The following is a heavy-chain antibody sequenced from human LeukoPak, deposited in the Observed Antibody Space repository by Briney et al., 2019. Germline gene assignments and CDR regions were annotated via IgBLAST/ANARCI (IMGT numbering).Heavy chain of an antibody. D-gene: IGHD1-26*01. CDR1: GYTFTSYG. CDR2: ISAYNGNT. CDR3: ARGRSCHTPGAYYYYGMDV. Sequence: ASVKVSCKASGYTFTSYGISWVRQAPGQGLEWMGWISAYNGNTNYAQKLQGRVTMTTDTSTSTAYMELRSLRSDDTAVYYCARGRSCHTPGAYYYYGMDVWGQGTTVTVSS. J-gene: IGHJ6*02. V-gene: IGHV1-18*01.